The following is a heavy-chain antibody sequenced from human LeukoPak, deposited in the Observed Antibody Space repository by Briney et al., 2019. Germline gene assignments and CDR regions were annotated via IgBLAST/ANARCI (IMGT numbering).Heavy chain of an antibody. CDR2: VSPYIGST. CDR1: GYTFTIYY. D-gene: IGHD3-10*01. Sequence: ASVKVSCTASGYTFTIYYIHWVRQAPGQGLEWMGWVSPYIGSTDYAQKFQGRVTMTRDTSISTAYMEVSRMQSDDTAVYYCARENFPGSGSAKWFDPWGQGTLVTVS. CDR3: ARENFPGSGSAKWFDP. V-gene: IGHV1-2*02. J-gene: IGHJ5*02.